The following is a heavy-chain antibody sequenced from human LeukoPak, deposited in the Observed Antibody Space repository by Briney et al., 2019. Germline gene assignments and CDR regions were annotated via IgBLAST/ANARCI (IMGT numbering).Heavy chain of an antibody. J-gene: IGHJ4*02. V-gene: IGHV3-21*01. CDR3: ARDPARFYYFDY. Sequence: GGSLGLSCAASGFTFGSYSMNWVRQAPGKGLEWVSSISSSSYIYYTDSVKGRFTISRDNAKSSLYLQMNSLRAEDTAIYYCARDPARFYYFDYWGQGTLVTVSS. CDR1: GFTFGSYS. CDR2: ISSSSYI.